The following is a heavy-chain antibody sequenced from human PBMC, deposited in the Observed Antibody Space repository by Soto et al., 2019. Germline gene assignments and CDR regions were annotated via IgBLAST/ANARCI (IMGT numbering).Heavy chain of an antibody. J-gene: IGHJ6*03. CDR2: MNPNSGNT. Sequence: ASVKVSCKASGYTFTSYDINWVRQATGQGLEWMGWMNPNSGNTGYAQKFQGRVTMTRNTSISTAYMELSSLRSEDTAVYYCARAPILRSTIFGVVTKRSNYYMDVWGKGTTVTVSS. D-gene: IGHD3-3*01. V-gene: IGHV1-8*01. CDR3: ARAPILRSTIFGVVTKRSNYYMDV. CDR1: GYTFTSYD.